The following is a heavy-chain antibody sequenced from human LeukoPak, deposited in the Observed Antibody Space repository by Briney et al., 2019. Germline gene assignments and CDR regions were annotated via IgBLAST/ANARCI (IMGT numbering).Heavy chain of an antibody. CDR2: IYYSGST. CDR3: ARDCGTMVREVYYYYGMDV. J-gene: IGHJ6*02. V-gene: IGHV4-59*01. D-gene: IGHD3-10*01. CDR1: GGSISSYY. Sequence: PSETLSLTCTVSGGSISSYYWSWIRQPPGKGLEWIGYIYYSGSTNYNPSLKSRVTISVDTSKNQFSLKLSSVTAADTAVYYCARDCGTMVREVYYYYGMDVWGQGTTVTVSS.